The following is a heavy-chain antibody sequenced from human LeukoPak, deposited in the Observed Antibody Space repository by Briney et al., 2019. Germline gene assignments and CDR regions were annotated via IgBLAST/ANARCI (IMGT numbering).Heavy chain of an antibody. D-gene: IGHD1-1*01. CDR1: GGSISDYL. CDR2: ISYSGST. V-gene: IGHV4-59*12. J-gene: IGHJ6*02. Sequence: PSETLSLTCTVCGGSISDYLWSWIRQRPGKGLEWIGHISYSGSTKYNPSLKTRVTMSIDTSKRQFSLNLPSVTAADTAVYYCARVETYYYGLDVWGQGTTVSVSS. CDR3: ARVETYYYGLDV.